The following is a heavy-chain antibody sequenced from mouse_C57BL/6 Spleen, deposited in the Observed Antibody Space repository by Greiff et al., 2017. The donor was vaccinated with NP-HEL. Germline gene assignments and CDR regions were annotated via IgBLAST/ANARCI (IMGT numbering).Heavy chain of an antibody. J-gene: IGHJ2*01. CDR3: ARNYGSSYFDY. D-gene: IGHD1-1*01. CDR1: GYTFTNYW. Sequence: QVQLKESGAELVRPGTSVKMSCKASGYTFTNYWIGWAKQRPGHGLEWIGDIYPGGGYTNYNEKLKGKATLTADKSSSTAYMQFSSLTSEDSAIYYCARNYGSSYFDYWGQGTTLTVSS. CDR2: IYPGGGYT. V-gene: IGHV1-63*01.